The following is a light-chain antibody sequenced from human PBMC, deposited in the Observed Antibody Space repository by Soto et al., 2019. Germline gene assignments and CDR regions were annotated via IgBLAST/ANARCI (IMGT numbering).Light chain of an antibody. V-gene: IGLV2-23*02. CDR3: CSYAGTSSSV. Sequence: QSVLTQPASVSGSPGQSITISCAGTSSDVGSYNFVSWYQQHPGRAPKLMIYEVTKRPSGVSSRFSGSKSGNTASLTISGLQAEDEADYYCCSYAGTSSSVFGTGTKVTVL. CDR2: EVT. J-gene: IGLJ1*01. CDR1: SSDVGSYNF.